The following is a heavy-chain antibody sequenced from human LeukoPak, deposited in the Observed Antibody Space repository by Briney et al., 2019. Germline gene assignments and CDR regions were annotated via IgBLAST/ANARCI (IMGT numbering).Heavy chain of an antibody. CDR3: AKASRRHCPNTSCYTLDY. V-gene: IGHV3-48*03. CDR1: GFTFSSYE. Sequence: GGSLRLSCAASGFTFSSYEMNWVGQPQGKGLSWFSYISSMGSTIYNADSVKGRFTISRDNSKNTLYLQMNSLRAEDTAVYHCAKASRRHCPNTSCYTLDYWGQGTLVTVSS. J-gene: IGHJ4*02. CDR2: ISSMGSTI. D-gene: IGHD2-2*02.